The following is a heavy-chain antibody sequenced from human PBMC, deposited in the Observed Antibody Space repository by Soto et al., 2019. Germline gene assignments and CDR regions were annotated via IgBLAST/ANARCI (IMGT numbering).Heavy chain of an antibody. CDR1: GGSVSVYY. D-gene: IGHD1-26*01. J-gene: IGHJ4*02. CDR2: IYASGSP. Sequence: SETLSLTCTISGGSVSVYYWSWIRQSTGQGLEWIGYIYASGSPYYNPSLRSRVTISADTSKNQISLKLTSPPAADTAVYYCARGVGSSPPQYWGRGTLVTVS. CDR3: ARGVGSSPPQY. V-gene: IGHV4-59*02.